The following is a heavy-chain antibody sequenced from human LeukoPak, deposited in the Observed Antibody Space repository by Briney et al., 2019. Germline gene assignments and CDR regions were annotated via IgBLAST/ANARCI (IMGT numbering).Heavy chain of an antibody. V-gene: IGHV4-39*01. D-gene: IGHD5-24*01. CDR3: ASLEAMAEDAFDI. CDR2: IYYSGST. J-gene: IGHJ3*02. Sequence: SETLSLTCTVSGGSISSSSYYWGWIRQPPGKGLEWLGSIYYSGSTYYNPSLKSRVTISVDTSKNQFSLKLSSVTAADTAVYYCASLEAMAEDAFDIWGQGTMVTVSS. CDR1: GGSISSSSYY.